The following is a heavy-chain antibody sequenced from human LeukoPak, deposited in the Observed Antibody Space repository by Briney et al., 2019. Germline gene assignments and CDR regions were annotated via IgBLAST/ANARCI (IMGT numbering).Heavy chain of an antibody. CDR3: TTENPAGYYYGMDG. V-gene: IGHV3-15*01. CDR2: INSKTDGGTT. CDR1: GFTFSNAW. J-gene: IGHJ6*04. Sequence: SGGSLRLSCAAYGFTFSNAWMSWVPQAPGKGREWVGRINSKTDGGTTDYAAPVKGKFNISRNDSKNTLYLQMNSLKTEDTAVDYCTTENPAGYYYGMDGWGKGTTVTVSS.